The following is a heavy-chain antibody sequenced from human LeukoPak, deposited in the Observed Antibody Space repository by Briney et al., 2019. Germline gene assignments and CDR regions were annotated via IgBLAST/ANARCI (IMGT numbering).Heavy chain of an antibody. CDR3: AKDGVVGSRRNYMDV. V-gene: IGHV3-23*01. J-gene: IGHJ6*03. D-gene: IGHD1-26*01. Sequence: GGSLRLSCAASGFTFSSYAMSWVRQAPGKGLEWVSAISGSGGSTYYADSVKGRFTISRDNSKNTLYLQMNSLRAEDTAVYYCAKDGVVGSRRNYMDVWGKGTMVTVSS. CDR1: GFTFSSYA. CDR2: ISGSGGST.